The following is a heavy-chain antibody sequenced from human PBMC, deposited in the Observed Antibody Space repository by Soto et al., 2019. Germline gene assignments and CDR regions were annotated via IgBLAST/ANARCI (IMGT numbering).Heavy chain of an antibody. CDR3: ARCCRCGGHYYFDY. Sequence: EVQLMESGGGLVQPGGSLRLSCAASGLSVSNYWMHWVRQTPGKGLVWVSRINSDDTSSSYAASVKGRFTISRDNAKNTMYLQMNSLRAEDTSVYYCARCCRCGGHYYFDYWGQGTLVTVSS. V-gene: IGHV3-74*01. CDR1: GLSVSNYW. J-gene: IGHJ4*02. CDR2: INSDDTSS. D-gene: IGHD2-21*01.